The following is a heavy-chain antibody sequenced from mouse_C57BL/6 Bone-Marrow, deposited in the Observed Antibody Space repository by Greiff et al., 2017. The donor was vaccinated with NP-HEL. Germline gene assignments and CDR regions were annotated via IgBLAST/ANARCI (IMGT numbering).Heavy chain of an antibody. CDR2: IDPSDSYT. CDR3: ARGGYGSSSRNV. Sequence: VQLQQSGAELVMPGASVKLSCKASGYTFTSYWMHWVKQRPGQGLEWIGEIDPSDSYTNYNQKFKGKSTLTVDKSSSTAYMQLSSLTSEDSAVYYCARGGYGSSSRNVWGTGTTVTVSS. CDR1: GYTFTSYW. D-gene: IGHD1-1*01. V-gene: IGHV1-69*01. J-gene: IGHJ1*03.